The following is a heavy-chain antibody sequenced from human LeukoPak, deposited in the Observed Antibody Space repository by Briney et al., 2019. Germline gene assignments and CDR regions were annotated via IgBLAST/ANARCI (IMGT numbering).Heavy chain of an antibody. D-gene: IGHD3-10*01. V-gene: IGHV3-23*01. CDR1: GFTFSSYA. CDR2: ISGSGGST. Sequence: SGGSLRLSCAASGFTFSSYAMSWVRQAPGKGLEWVSAISGSGGSTYYADSVKGRFTISRDNSKNTLYLQMNSLRAEDTAVYYCAKALARGSLGPDAFDIWGQGTMVTVSS. CDR3: AKALARGSLGPDAFDI. J-gene: IGHJ3*02.